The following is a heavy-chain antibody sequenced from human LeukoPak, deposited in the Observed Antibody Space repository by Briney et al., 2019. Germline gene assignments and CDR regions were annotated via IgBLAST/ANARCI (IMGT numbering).Heavy chain of an antibody. J-gene: IGHJ4*02. CDR2: INPNSGGT. D-gene: IGHD5-18*01. CDR3: ASESRYSYGFDLSTPLDY. Sequence: GASVKVSCKASGYTFTGYYMHWVRQAPGQGLEWMGWINPNSGGTNYAQKFQGRVTMTRDTSISTAYMELSRLRSDDTAVYYCASESRYSYGFDLSTPLDYWGQGTLVTVSS. CDR1: GYTFTGYY. V-gene: IGHV1-2*02.